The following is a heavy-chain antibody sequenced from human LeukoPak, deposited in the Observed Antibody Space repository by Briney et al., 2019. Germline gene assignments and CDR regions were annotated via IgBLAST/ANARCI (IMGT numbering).Heavy chain of an antibody. Sequence: SETLSLTCTVSGGSISSSSYYWGWIRQPPGKGLEWIGSIYYSGSTYYNPSLKSRVTISVDTSKNQFSLKLSSVTAADTAVYYCGRVKRSPRYFQHWGQGTLVTVSS. CDR3: GRVKRSPRYFQH. J-gene: IGHJ1*01. CDR2: IYYSGST. V-gene: IGHV4-39*07. CDR1: GGSISSSSYY.